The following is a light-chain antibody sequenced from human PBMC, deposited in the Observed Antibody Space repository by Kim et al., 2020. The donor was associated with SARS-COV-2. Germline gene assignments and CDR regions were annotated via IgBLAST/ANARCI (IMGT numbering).Light chain of an antibody. CDR1: QSVLYSSNNKNF. Sequence: DIVMTQSPDSLAVSLGERATINCKSSQSVLYSSNNKNFLAWYQQKPGQPPKVLIYWASTRESGVPDRFSGSWSATDFTLTISSLQAEDVAVYFCQQYFSSPYTFGQGTKLEI. V-gene: IGKV4-1*01. CDR3: QQYFSSPYT. J-gene: IGKJ2*01. CDR2: WAS.